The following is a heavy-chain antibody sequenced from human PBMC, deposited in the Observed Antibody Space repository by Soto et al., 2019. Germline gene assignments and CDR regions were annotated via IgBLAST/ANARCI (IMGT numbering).Heavy chain of an antibody. CDR3: ARDGCSGGSCYGWFDP. CDR2: IYYSGST. V-gene: IGHV4-31*03. CDR1: GGSISSGGYC. J-gene: IGHJ5*02. D-gene: IGHD2-15*01. Sequence: SETLSLTCTVSGGSISSGGYCWSWIRQHPGKGLEWIGYIYYSGSTYYNPSLKSRVTISVDTSKNQFSLKLSSVTAADTAVYYCARDGCSGGSCYGWFDPWGQGTLVTVSS.